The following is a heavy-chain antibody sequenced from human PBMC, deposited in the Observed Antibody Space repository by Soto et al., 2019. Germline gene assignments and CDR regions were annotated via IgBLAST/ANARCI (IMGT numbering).Heavy chain of an antibody. CDR1: GGSFSGYY. J-gene: IGHJ4*02. CDR3: ARKYYYDSSIGY. D-gene: IGHD3-22*01. V-gene: IGHV4-34*01. Sequence: QVQLQQWGAGLLKPSETLSLTCAVYGGSFSGYYWSWIRQPPGKGLEWIGEINHSGSTNYNPSLKSRVTISVDTSKNQFSLKLSSVTAADTAVYYCARKYYYDSSIGYWGQGTLVTVSS. CDR2: INHSGST.